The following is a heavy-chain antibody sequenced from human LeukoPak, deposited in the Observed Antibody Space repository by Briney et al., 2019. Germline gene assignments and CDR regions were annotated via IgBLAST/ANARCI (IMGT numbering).Heavy chain of an antibody. D-gene: IGHD6-13*01. CDR3: ARESLAAAAPRVGLASPDFDY. CDR2: IYSGGST. Sequence: GGSLRPSCAASGFTVSSNYMSWVRQAPGKGLEWVSVIYSGGSTYYADSVKGRFTISRDNSKNTLYLQMNSLRAEDTAVYYCARESLAAAAPRVGLASPDFDYWGQGTLVTVSS. J-gene: IGHJ4*02. V-gene: IGHV3-66*01. CDR1: GFTVSSNY.